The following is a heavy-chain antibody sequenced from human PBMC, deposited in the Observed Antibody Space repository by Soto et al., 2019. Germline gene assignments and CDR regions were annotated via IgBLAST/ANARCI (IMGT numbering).Heavy chain of an antibody. CDR2: INPSGGST. V-gene: IGHV1-46*01. Sequence: GASVKVSCKASGYTFTSYYMHWVRQAPGQGLEWMGIINPSGGSTSYAQKFQGRVTMTRDTSTSTVYMELSSLRSEDTAVYYCASQISVRDAFDIWGQGTMVTVSS. CDR3: ASQISVRDAFDI. J-gene: IGHJ3*02. D-gene: IGHD3-16*02. CDR1: GYTFTSYY.